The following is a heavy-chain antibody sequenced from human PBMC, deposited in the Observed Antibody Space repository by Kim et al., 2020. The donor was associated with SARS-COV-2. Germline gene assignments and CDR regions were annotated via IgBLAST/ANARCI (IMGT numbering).Heavy chain of an antibody. CDR3: ARDGLYYYDSSGETNYGMDV. Sequence: GGSLRLSCAASGFTFSSYSMNWVRQAPGKGLEWVSSISSSSSYIYYADSVKGRFTISRDNAKNSLYLQMNSLRAEDTAVYYCARDGLYYYDSSGETNYGMDVWGQGTTVTVSS. CDR2: ISSSSSYI. V-gene: IGHV3-21*01. D-gene: IGHD3-22*01. J-gene: IGHJ6*02. CDR1: GFTFSSYS.